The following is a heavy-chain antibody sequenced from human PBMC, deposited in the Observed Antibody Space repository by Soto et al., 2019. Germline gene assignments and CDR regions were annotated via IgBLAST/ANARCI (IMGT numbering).Heavy chain of an antibody. V-gene: IGHV3-30-3*01. CDR1: GFTFSSYA. CDR3: ARALPYYYDSSGLTSDY. Sequence: ESGGGVVQPGRSLRLSCAASGFTFSSYAMHWVRQAPGKGLEWVAVISYDGSNKYYADSVKGRFTISRDNSKNTLYLQMNSLRAEDTAVYYCARALPYYYDSSGLTSDYWGQGTLVTVSS. D-gene: IGHD3-22*01. CDR2: ISYDGSNK. J-gene: IGHJ4*02.